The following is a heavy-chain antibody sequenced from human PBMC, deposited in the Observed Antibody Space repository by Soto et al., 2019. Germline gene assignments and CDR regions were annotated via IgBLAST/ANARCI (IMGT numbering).Heavy chain of an antibody. CDR1: GFTFSIYS. D-gene: IGHD3-10*01. Sequence: GGSLRLSCAASGFTFSIYSMNWVRQAPGKGLEWVSSISSSSSYIYYADSVKGRFTISRDNAKNSLYLQMNSLRAEDTAVYYCAREPYGSGSYYLDYWGQGTRVTVSS. V-gene: IGHV3-21*01. J-gene: IGHJ4*02. CDR3: AREPYGSGSYYLDY. CDR2: ISSSSSYI.